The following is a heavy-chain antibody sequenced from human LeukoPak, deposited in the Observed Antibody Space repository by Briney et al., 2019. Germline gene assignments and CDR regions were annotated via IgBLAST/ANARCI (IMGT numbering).Heavy chain of an antibody. V-gene: IGHV3-9*01. Sequence: AGRSLRLSCAASGFTFDDYAMHWVRQAPGKGLEWVSGISWNSGSIGYADSVKGRFTIPRDNSKNTLYLQMNSLRAEDTAVYYCARRAVSGSYYFDYWGQGTLVTVSS. CDR2: ISWNSGSI. CDR3: ARRAVSGSYYFDY. D-gene: IGHD1-26*01. J-gene: IGHJ4*02. CDR1: GFTFDDYA.